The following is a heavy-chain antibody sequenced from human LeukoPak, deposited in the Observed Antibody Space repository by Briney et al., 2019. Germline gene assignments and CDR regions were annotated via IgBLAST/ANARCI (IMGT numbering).Heavy chain of an antibody. D-gene: IGHD3-3*01. CDR2: IHHSGST. V-gene: IGHV4-59*01. Sequence: SETLTPPFAVSGASIPSYESNWFRQPPGKGLEWIGYIHHSGSTNSNPSLKSRVTMSVDTSKRQFSMRLSSVTAADTAVYYCARDDRMYAESGCYDPDYWGQGTLATVSS. J-gene: IGHJ4*02. CDR3: ARDDRMYAESGCYDPDY. CDR1: GASIPSYE.